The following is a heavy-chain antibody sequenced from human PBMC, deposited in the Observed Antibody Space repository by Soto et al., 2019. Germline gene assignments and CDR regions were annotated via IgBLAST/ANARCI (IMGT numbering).Heavy chain of an antibody. V-gene: IGHV4-59*12. CDR3: ARGVGGSGLNWFDP. CDR2: IHYSGSA. D-gene: IGHD6-19*01. CDR1: GSSIIGYY. J-gene: IGHJ5*02. Sequence: SATLSLTCTFSGSSIIGYYWTWIRQSPERGLEWIGHIHYSGSANYNPSLNSRLTMSVDRSKSQVSMKLASGTAADTAVYYCARGVGGSGLNWFDPWGQGTLVTGSS.